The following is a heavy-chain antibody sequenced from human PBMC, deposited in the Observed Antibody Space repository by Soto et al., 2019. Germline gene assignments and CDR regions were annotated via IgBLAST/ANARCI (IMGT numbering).Heavy chain of an antibody. D-gene: IGHD2-8*01. Sequence: GGSRRLSCAASGFTFSRYGMHGVRQAPGTGLEWVAVISYDGSNKYYADSLKGRFTISRDNSKNTLYLQMNSLRAEDTAVYYCAKDARDIVLMVYAYFDYWGQGTLVTVSS. CDR1: GFTFSRYG. V-gene: IGHV3-30*18. CDR2: ISYDGSNK. CDR3: AKDARDIVLMVYAYFDY. J-gene: IGHJ4*02.